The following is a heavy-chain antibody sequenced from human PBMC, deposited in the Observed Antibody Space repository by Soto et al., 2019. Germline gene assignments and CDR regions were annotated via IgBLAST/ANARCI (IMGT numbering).Heavy chain of an antibody. CDR1: GFSVTTSGMG. Sequence: QITLKESGPTLVKPTQTLTLTCTFSGFSVTTSGMGVAWISQPPGKALEWLALVYWDDDKRYRSSLRSRLTITRDTSKSQVVLTMTNVDPVDTGTYYCARDFWSAYDYWGPGMLVTVSS. D-gene: IGHD3-3*01. CDR2: VYWDDDK. V-gene: IGHV2-5*02. J-gene: IGHJ4*02. CDR3: ARDFWSAYDY.